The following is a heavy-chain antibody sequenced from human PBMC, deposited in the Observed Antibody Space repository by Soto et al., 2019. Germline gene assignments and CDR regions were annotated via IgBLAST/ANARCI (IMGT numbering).Heavy chain of an antibody. J-gene: IGHJ3*02. V-gene: IGHV1-8*01. Sequence: QVQLVQSGAEVKKPGASVKVSCKASGYTFTSYDINWVRQATGQGLEWMGWMNPNSGNPGYAQKFQGRVTMTRNTSKSKAYMELSSLRSEDTAVYYGARVFRGFGEPNGRGSDAVDIWGQGTMVTVSS. CDR1: GYTFTSYD. CDR2: MNPNSGNP. D-gene: IGHD3-10*01. CDR3: ARVFRGFGEPNGRGSDAVDI.